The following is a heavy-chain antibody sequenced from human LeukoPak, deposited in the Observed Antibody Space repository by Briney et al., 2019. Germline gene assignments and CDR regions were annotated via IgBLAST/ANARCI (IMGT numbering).Heavy chain of an antibody. V-gene: IGHV4-59*08. CDR2: MYYSGST. D-gene: IGHD2-21*02. CDR1: GGSISSYY. CDR3: ARRVTSNWFDP. Sequence: ETLSLACTVSGGSISSYYWSWIRQPPGKGLEWIGYMYYSGSTNYNPSLKSRVTISVDTSKNQFSLKLSSVTAADTAVYYCARRVTSNWFDPWGQGTLVTVSS. J-gene: IGHJ5*02.